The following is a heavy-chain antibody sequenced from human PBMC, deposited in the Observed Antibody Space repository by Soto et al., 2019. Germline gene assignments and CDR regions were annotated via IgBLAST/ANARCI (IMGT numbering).Heavy chain of an antibody. V-gene: IGHV3-23*01. CDR3: AREGGSIAGWFGRKFDS. D-gene: IGHD6-19*01. CDR1: GFSFSTHA. J-gene: IGHJ4*02. CDR2: ISSGGTTT. Sequence: GGSLSLSCTASGFSFSTHAMSLVLQAPGKGLEWVASISSGGTTTFYAASVEGRFTISRDKSKNTLYLQMNSLRADDTAVSYCAREGGSIAGWFGRKFDSWGQGTQVTVSS.